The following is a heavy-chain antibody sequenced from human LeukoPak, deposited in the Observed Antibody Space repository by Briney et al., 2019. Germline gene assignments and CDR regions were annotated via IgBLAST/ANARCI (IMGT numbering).Heavy chain of an antibody. J-gene: IGHJ3*02. CDR3: ARDVGATVVFDI. V-gene: IGHV1-46*01. D-gene: IGHD1-26*01. Sequence: ASVKVSCKASGYTLTSYYMHWVRQAPGQGLEWMGIINPSGGSTNYAQKFQGRVTITADHSTSTAYMELSSLRSEDTAVYFCARDVGATVVFDIWGQGTFVTVSS. CDR2: INPSGGST. CDR1: GYTLTSYY.